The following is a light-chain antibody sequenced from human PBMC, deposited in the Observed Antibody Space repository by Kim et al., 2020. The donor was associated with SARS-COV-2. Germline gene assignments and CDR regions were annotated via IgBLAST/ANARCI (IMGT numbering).Light chain of an antibody. CDR2: AAS. Sequence: ASTGDRVTITCRASQGISSYLAWYQQKPGKAPKLRIYAASTLQSGVPSRFSGSGSGTDFTLTISCLQSEDFATYYCQQYYSYPFTFGPGTKVDIK. J-gene: IGKJ3*01. CDR3: QQYYSYPFT. V-gene: IGKV1-8*01. CDR1: QGISSY.